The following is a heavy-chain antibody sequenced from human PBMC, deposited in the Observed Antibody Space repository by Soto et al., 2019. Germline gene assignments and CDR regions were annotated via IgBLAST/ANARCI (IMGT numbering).Heavy chain of an antibody. Sequence: QVQLVESGGGVVQPGRSLRLSCAASGFTFSSYGMHWVRQAPGKGLEWVAVIWYDGSNKYYADSVKGRFTISRDNSKNKLHLQMNSLRAEEKAVYYCARDGDMEEGWLRRLQGDGGMDVWGQGTTVTVSS. CDR2: IWYDGSNK. J-gene: IGHJ6*02. V-gene: IGHV3-33*01. CDR1: GFTFSSYG. CDR3: ARDGDMEEGWLRRLQGDGGMDV. D-gene: IGHD3-9*01.